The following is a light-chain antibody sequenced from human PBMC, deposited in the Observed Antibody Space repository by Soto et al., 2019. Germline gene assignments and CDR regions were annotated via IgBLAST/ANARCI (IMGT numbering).Light chain of an antibody. J-gene: IGKJ1*01. CDR1: QTVSNNY. CDR2: GAS. V-gene: IGKV3-20*01. CDR3: QQCSLSPWT. Sequence: DIVLTQSPGTLSLSPGERATLSCRASQTVSNNYLAWYQQRPGQAPRLLIYGASSRATGIPDRFVGSGSGTDFCLTSDRVEPEDLAMYHCQQCSLSPWTFGQGTKVQIK.